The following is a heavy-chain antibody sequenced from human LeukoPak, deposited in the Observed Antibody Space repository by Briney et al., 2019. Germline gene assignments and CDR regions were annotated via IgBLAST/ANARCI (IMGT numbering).Heavy chain of an antibody. CDR1: GGSISSYY. D-gene: IGHD2-15*01. CDR2: IYYSGST. V-gene: IGHV4-59*08. CDR3: ARLTSHGGLDAFDI. J-gene: IGHJ3*02. Sequence: SETLSLTCTVSGGSISSYYWSWIRQPPGKGLEWIGYIYYSGSTNYNPSLKSRVTISVDTSKNQFSLKLSSVTAADTAVYYCARLTSHGGLDAFDIWGQGTMVTVSS.